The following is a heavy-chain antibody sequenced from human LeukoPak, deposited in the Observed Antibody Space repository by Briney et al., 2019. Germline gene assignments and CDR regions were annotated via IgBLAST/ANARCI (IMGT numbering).Heavy chain of an antibody. CDR1: GFTFDDYA. J-gene: IGHJ4*02. V-gene: IGHV3-9*01. Sequence: GGSLRLSCAASGFTFDDYAMHWVRQAPGKGLEWVSGISWNSGSIGYADSVKGRFTISRDNAKNSLYLQMNSLRAEDTALYYCAKDMLRGVMLGSYYFDYWGQGTLVTVSS. CDR2: ISWNSGSI. CDR3: AKDMLRGVMLGSYYFDY. D-gene: IGHD3-16*01.